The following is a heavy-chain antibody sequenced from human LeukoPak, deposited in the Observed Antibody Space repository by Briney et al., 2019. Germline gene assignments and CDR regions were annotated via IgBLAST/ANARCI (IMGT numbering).Heavy chain of an antibody. CDR3: AREGHQLWSTGNKYYFDY. V-gene: IGHV3-21*01. CDR2: ISSSSYI. Sequence: GGSLRLSYAASGFTFSSYSMNWVRQAPGQGLEWVSSISSSSYIYYADSVTGRFTISRDNAKNSLYLQMTSLRAEDTAVYYCAREGHQLWSTGNKYYFDYWGQGTLVTVSS. CDR1: GFTFSSYS. J-gene: IGHJ4*02. D-gene: IGHD5-18*01.